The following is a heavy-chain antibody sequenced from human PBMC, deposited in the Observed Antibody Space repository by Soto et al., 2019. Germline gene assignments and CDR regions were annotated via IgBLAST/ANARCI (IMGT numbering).Heavy chain of an antibody. CDR3: GRAPGATTQAPVAGTLEIDYDYYGMDV. Sequence: QVQLQESGPGLVKPSETLSLTCTVSGGSVSSGSYYWSWIRQPPGKGLEWIGYIYYSGSTNYNPSLWCRVIISVDTSKNLFSLKMSSVTAADTAVYYCGRAPGATTQAPVAGTLEIDYDYYGMDVWGQGTTVTVSS. CDR2: IYYSGST. CDR1: GGSVSSGSYY. J-gene: IGHJ6*02. V-gene: IGHV4-61*01. D-gene: IGHD6-19*01.